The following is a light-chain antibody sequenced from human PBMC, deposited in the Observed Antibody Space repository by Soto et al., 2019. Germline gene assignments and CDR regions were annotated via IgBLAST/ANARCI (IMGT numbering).Light chain of an antibody. V-gene: IGKV1-13*02. CDR2: DAS. Sequence: AIQLTQSPSSLSASVGDRVTITCRASQGISSALAWYQQKPGKAPKLLIYDASSLESGVPSRFSGSGSGTAFTLTISGLQPEDFATYYCQQLDTFGHGTKLEIK. CDR1: QGISSA. CDR3: QQLDT. J-gene: IGKJ2*01.